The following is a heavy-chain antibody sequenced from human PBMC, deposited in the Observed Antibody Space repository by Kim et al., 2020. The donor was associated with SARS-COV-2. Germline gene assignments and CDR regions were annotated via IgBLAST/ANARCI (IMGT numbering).Heavy chain of an antibody. D-gene: IGHD6-13*01. CDR3: AREGSWQQGYWYFDV. CDR1: GIPFSSHT. J-gene: IGHJ2*01. CDR2: ISMSGDGT. V-gene: IGHV3-23*01. Sequence: GGSLRLSCVASGIPFSSHTMTWVRQAPGKGLKWVSGISMSGDGTFYADSVKGRFTISRDNSKSTVDLQMDSLRVEDTAIYYCAREGSWQQGYWYFDVWG.